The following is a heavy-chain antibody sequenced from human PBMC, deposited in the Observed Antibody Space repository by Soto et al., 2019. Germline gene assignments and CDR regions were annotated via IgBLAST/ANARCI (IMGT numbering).Heavy chain of an antibody. V-gene: IGHV3-72*01. CDR3: SRAGILTTPDSFHY. CDR2: ITNKANSYTT. D-gene: IGHD4-17*01. CDR1: GFTFSDHY. J-gene: IGHJ4*01. Sequence: EVQLVESGGGLVQPGRSLRLSCAAFGFTFSDHYMDWVRQAPGKGLEWVGRITNKANSYTTVYAASAKGRFTISRDDSKNALFLQMYSLKTEDTAVYYWSRAGILTTPDSFHYWGQGTLVTVSS.